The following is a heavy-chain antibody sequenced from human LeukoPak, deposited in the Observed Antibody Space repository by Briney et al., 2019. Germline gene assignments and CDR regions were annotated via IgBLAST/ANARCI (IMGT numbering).Heavy chain of an antibody. CDR1: GGSISTYY. V-gene: IGHV4-4*07. D-gene: IGHD3-22*01. J-gene: IGHJ4*02. Sequence: PSETLSLTCTVSGGSISTYYWSWIRQPAGKGLEWIGLIYASGSTYYNPSLKSRVTISINTSKNQFSLKLSSVTAADTAVYYCARDTYYYDSSGFEGGLDYWGQGTLVTVSS. CDR2: IYASGST. CDR3: ARDTYYYDSSGFEGGLDY.